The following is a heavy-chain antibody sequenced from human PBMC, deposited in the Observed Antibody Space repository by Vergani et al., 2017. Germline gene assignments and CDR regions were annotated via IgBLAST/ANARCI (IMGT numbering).Heavy chain of an antibody. CDR3: ARDLGYCSGGSCSY. CDR2: VDPEDGET. V-gene: IGHV1-69-2*01. D-gene: IGHD2-15*01. J-gene: IGHJ4*02. Sequence: EVQLVQSGAEVKKPGATMKISCKVSGYTFTDHYMHWVKQAPGKGLEWMGLVDPEDGETIYAEKFKGRVTIAADTSTDTAHLELSSLRSEDTAVYYCARDLGYCSGGSCSYWGQGTLVTVSS. CDR1: GYTFTDHY.